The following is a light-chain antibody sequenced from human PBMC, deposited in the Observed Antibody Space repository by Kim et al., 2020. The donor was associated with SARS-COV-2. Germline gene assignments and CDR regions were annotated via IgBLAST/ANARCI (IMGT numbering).Light chain of an antibody. Sequence: PGGTVTLSSGSSTGVVTSGHYAYCVQRRPGQPPRTLFYYPSGKNSWTPARFSGSLLGGKAALTLSGAQPEDEAEYYCLLSYGGTRMFGGGTQLTVL. J-gene: IGLJ3*02. CDR2: YPS. CDR1: TGVVTSGHY. V-gene: IGLV7-46*01. CDR3: LLSYGGTRM.